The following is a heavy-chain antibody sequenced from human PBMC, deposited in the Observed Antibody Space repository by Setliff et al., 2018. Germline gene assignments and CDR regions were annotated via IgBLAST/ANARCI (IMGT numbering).Heavy chain of an antibody. V-gene: IGHV1-8*02. D-gene: IGHD3-22*01. CDR3: ARARYDSGGFVIQPYYFDF. CDR1: GGTFSSYA. J-gene: IGHJ4*02. CDR2: MNPNSGNT. Sequence: ASVKVSCKASGGTFSSYAISWVRQAPGQGLEWMGWMNPNSGNTGYAQKFRGRVTMTRNTSISTAYMELSSLRSEDTAVYYCARARYDSGGFVIQPYYFDFWGQGTLVTVSS.